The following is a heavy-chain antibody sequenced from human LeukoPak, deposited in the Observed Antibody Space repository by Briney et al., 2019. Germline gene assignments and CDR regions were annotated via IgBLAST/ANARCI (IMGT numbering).Heavy chain of an antibody. CDR1: TFTFSNYW. Sequence: GGSLRLSCAASTFTFSNYWMTWVRQAPGKGLEWVPGIGGDGGRTYYADSVKGRFTISRDNSKDTVFLQMNSLRAEDTAVYYCAKASRQGAVASPLDYWGQGTLVTVSS. J-gene: IGHJ4*02. V-gene: IGHV3-23*01. CDR2: IGGDGGRT. CDR3: AKASRQGAVASPLDY. D-gene: IGHD6-19*01.